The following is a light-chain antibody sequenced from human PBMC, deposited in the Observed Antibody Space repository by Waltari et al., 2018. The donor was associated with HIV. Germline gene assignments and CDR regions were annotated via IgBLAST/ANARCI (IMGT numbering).Light chain of an antibody. J-gene: IGLJ3*02. CDR3: CSYAGSYSWV. V-gene: IGLV2-11*01. CDR2: DVS. CDR1: SSDVGGYNY. Sequence: QSALTQPRSVSGSPGQSVPISCTGTSSDVGGYNYVSWYQQHPGKAPKLMIYDVSKRPSGVPDRFAGSKSVNTASLTISGLQAEDEADYYCCSYAGSYSWVFGGGTKLTVL.